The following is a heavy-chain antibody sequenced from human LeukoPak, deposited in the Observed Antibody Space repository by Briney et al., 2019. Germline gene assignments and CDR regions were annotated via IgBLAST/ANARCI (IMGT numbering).Heavy chain of an antibody. V-gene: IGHV4-34*01. D-gene: IGHD6-13*01. CDR2: IDDSGST. CDR1: GGSFSGYY. CDR3: SRLVSQTEPRFDS. Sequence: SETLSLTCAVYGGSFSGYYWAWIRQPPGKGLEWIGEIDDSGSTNYNPSLKSRVTLSVDTSKNQFSLNLKFVTAADTAVYFCSRLVSQTEPRFDSWDQGTLVTVSS. J-gene: IGHJ4*02.